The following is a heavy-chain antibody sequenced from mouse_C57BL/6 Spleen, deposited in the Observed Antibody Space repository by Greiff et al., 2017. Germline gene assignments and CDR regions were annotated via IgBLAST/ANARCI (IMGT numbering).Heavy chain of an antibody. J-gene: IGHJ2*01. D-gene: IGHD1-1*01. Sequence: QVQLQQPGAELVKPGASVKLSCKASGYTFTSYWMQWVKQRPGQGLEWIGEIDPSDSYTNYNQKFKGKATLTVDTSSSTAYMQLSSLTSEDSAVYYVARGDGSSYGYWGQGTTLTVSS. CDR2: IDPSDSYT. V-gene: IGHV1-50*01. CDR1: GYTFTSYW. CDR3: ARGDGSSYGY.